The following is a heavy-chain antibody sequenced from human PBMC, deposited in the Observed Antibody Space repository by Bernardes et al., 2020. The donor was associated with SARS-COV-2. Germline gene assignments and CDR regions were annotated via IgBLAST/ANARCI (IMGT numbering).Heavy chain of an antibody. CDR1: GFTFSSYA. D-gene: IGHD3-22*01. V-gene: IGHV3-30-3*01. CDR3: AMIVVVNTFDY. Sequence: GSLRLSCAASGFTFSSYAMHWVRQAPGKGLEWVAVISYDGSNKYYADSVKGRFTISRDNSKNTLYLQMNSLRAEDTAVYYCAMIVVVNTFDYWGQGTLVTVSS. CDR2: ISYDGSNK. J-gene: IGHJ4*02.